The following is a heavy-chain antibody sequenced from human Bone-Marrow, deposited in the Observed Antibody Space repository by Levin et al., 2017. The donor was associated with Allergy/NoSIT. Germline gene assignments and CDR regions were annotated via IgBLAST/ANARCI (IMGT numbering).Heavy chain of an antibody. J-gene: IGHJ4*02. CDR3: ARDDGTSWIDY. CDR2: IWHDGNIQ. D-gene: IGHD6-13*01. Sequence: GGSLRLSCVESGFTFRSHAMHWVRQAPGKGLEWVAGIWHDGNIQYHSDSLRGRFTISRDTSKNTVFLQMNSLRVEDTAVFYCARDDGTSWIDYWGQGTLVTVSS. CDR1: GFTFRSHA. V-gene: IGHV3-33*01.